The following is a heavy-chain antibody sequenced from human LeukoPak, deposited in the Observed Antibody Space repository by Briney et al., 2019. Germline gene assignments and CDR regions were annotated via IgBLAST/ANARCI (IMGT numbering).Heavy chain of an antibody. CDR2: IKQDGSEK. CDR3: ARDWGEVGATLLDY. J-gene: IGHJ4*02. D-gene: IGHD1-26*01. Sequence: ETLSLTCTVSGGSISSYYWSWIRQPPGKGLEWVANIKQDGSEKYYVDSVKGRFTISRDNAKNSLYLQMNSLRAEDTAVYYCARDWGEVGATLLDYWGQGTLVTVSS. V-gene: IGHV3-7*01. CDR1: GGSISSYY.